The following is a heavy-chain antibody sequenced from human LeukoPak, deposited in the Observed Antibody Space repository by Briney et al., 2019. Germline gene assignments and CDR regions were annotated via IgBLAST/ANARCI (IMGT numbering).Heavy chain of an antibody. CDR1: GFTFSTYS. D-gene: IGHD4/OR15-4a*01. Sequence: GGSLRLSCSASGFTFSTYSMNWVRQAPGKGLEWVSAFSGSGGSTYYADSVKGRFTISRDNSKNTLYLQMNSLRAEDTAVYYCARSGLSRFDYWGQGTLVTVSS. CDR2: FSGSGGST. J-gene: IGHJ4*02. CDR3: ARSGLSRFDY. V-gene: IGHV3-23*01.